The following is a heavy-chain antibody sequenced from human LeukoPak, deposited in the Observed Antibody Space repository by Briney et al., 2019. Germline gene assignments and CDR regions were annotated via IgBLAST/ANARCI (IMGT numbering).Heavy chain of an antibody. V-gene: IGHV3-48*04. CDR2: ISSSSSTI. J-gene: IGHJ4*02. CDR1: GFTFSSYS. Sequence: SGGSLRLSCAASGFTFSSYSMNWVRQAPGKGLEWVSYISSSSSTIYYADSVKGRFTISRDNAKNSLYLQMNSLRAEDTAVYYCARDYGDYSYWGQGTLVTVSS. D-gene: IGHD4-17*01. CDR3: ARDYGDYSY.